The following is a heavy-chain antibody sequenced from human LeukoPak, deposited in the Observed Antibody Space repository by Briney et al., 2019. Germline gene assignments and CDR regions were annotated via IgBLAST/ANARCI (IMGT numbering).Heavy chain of an antibody. V-gene: IGHV5-51*01. CDR1: GYNITTYW. Sequence: GESLKISCKGSGYNITTYWIGWVRQMPGKGLEWMGIIYPGDSDTKYSPSFQGQVTISADKSITTAYLQWGSLKASDTAMYYCASSRIVGATDAFDIWGQGTMVTVSS. D-gene: IGHD1-26*01. CDR2: IYPGDSDT. CDR3: ASSRIVGATDAFDI. J-gene: IGHJ3*02.